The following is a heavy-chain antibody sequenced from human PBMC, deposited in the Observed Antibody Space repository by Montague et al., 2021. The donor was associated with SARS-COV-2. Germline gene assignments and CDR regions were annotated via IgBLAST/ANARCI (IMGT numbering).Heavy chain of an antibody. J-gene: IGHJ4*02. D-gene: IGHD2-15*01. CDR1: GGSISSYY. V-gene: IGHV4-59*01. CDR3: ARVGCGYCSGGSCYRAFDY. Sequence: SETLSLTCTVSGGSISSYYWSWIRQPPGKGLEWIGYIYYSGSTNYNPSLKSRVTISVDTSKNQFSLKLSSVTAADTAVYYCARVGCGYCSGGSCYRAFDYWGQGTLVTVSS. CDR2: IYYSGST.